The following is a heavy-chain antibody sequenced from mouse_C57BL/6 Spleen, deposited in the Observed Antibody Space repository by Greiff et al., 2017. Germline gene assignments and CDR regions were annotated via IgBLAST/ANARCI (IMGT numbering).Heavy chain of an antibody. CDR3: ARYGGSSYFDY. Sequence: DVKLVESGGGLVQPGGSLSLSCAASGFTFTDYYMSWVRQPPGKALEWLGFIRNKANGYTTEYSASVKGRFTISRDNSQSILYLQMNALRAEDSSTYYCARYGGSSYFDYGGQGTTLTVSS. V-gene: IGHV7-3*01. CDR2: IRNKANGYTT. D-gene: IGHD1-1*01. J-gene: IGHJ2*01. CDR1: GFTFTDYY.